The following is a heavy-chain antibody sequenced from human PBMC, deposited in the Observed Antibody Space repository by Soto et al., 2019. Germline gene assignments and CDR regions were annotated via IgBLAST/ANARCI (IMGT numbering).Heavy chain of an antibody. Sequence: ASVKVSCKASGFPFTSHSIHWVRQAPGQGLEWMGVIKPSSGSTSYAQKFQGRVTMTSDTSTNTVYMELSRLRSEDTAMYYCARDRDILPGFYDYGMDVCGQGPTVTVSS. CDR1: GFPFTSHS. V-gene: IGHV1-46*01. D-gene: IGHD3-9*01. CDR2: IKPSSGST. J-gene: IGHJ6*02. CDR3: ARDRDILPGFYDYGMDV.